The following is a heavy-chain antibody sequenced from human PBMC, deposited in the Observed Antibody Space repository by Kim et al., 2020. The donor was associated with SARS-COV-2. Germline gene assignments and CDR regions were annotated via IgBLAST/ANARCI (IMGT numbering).Heavy chain of an antibody. CDR1: GYTFSSHG. Sequence: ASVKVSCKASGYTFSSHGVSWVRQAPGQGLQCMGWISVYNGNTNYAQKFQDRITMTTDTATSTVYMELRSLRSDDTALYYCARGEFSDSFDIWGQGAMVTVSS. J-gene: IGHJ3*02. V-gene: IGHV1-18*01. CDR3: ARGEFSDSFDI. CDR2: ISVYNGNT.